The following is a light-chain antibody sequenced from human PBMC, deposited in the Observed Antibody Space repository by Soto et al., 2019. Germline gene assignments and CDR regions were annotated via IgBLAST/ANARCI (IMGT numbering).Light chain of an antibody. CDR2: AAS. J-gene: IGKJ4*01. CDR3: QQSYSTLELT. CDR1: QSISSY. Sequence: DIQMTQSPSSLSASVGDRVTITCRASQSISSYLNWYQQKPGKAPKLLIYAASSLQSGVPSRFSGSGSGTDFTLTISSLQPEDFATCYCQQSYSTLELTFGGGTKVEIK. V-gene: IGKV1-39*01.